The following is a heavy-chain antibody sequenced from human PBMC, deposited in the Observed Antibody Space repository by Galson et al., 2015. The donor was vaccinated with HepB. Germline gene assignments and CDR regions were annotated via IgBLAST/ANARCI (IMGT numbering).Heavy chain of an antibody. D-gene: IGHD3-22*01. CDR2: IYYSGST. J-gene: IGHJ3*02. CDR1: GGSVSSGSYY. V-gene: IGHV4-61*01. CDR3: ARGGFASDYYQIRRAFDI. Sequence: QVQLQESGPGLVKPSETLPLTCTVSGGSVSSGSYYWSWIRQPPGKGLEWIGYIYYSGSTNYNPSLKSRVTISVDTSKNQFSLKLSSVTAADTAVFYCARGGFASDYYQIRRAFDIWGQGTMVTVSS.